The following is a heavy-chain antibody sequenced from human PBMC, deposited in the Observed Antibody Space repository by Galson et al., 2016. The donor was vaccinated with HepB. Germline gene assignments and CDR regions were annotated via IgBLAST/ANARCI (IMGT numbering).Heavy chain of an antibody. CDR2: IYHTGKT. Sequence: SETLSLTCAASGGSISSSNWWSWARQPPGKGLEWIGEIYHTGKTNYNPSLKSRATISIDKSKNQFSLNLSSVTAADTAVYYCAREGGPNGGYHLDYWGQGTRVTVSS. CDR3: AREGGPNGGYHLDY. V-gene: IGHV4-4*02. CDR1: GGSISSSNW. J-gene: IGHJ4*02. D-gene: IGHD3-22*01.